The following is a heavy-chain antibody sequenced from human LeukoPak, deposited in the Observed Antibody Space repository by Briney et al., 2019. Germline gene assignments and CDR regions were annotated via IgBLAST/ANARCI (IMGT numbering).Heavy chain of an antibody. CDR1: GFTVNTNY. CDR2: IYTDGTT. V-gene: IGHV3-53*01. J-gene: IGHJ4*02. D-gene: IGHD6-13*01. Sequence: GGSLRLSCVASGFTVNTNYMIWVRQAPGRGLQWVSVIYTDGTTYYGDSVKGRFTVSRDGSKTTVFLQMNSLRAEDTAMYYCAIGKPAAGSFDYWDQGTPVTVSS. CDR3: AIGKPAAGSFDY.